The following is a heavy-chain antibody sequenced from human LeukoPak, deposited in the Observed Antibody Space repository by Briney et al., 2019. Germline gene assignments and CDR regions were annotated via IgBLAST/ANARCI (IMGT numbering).Heavy chain of an antibody. Sequence: GGSLRLSCAASGFKFSSYAMSWLRQAPEKGLQCVSALSGSCLSTYYAVSVKGGFTISRDNSKTTLDLQMNSLRAEDTAVYYCAKGGESSSWLFDYWGQGTLVPVSS. V-gene: IGHV3-23*01. CDR3: AKGGESSSWLFDY. CDR2: LSGSCLST. J-gene: IGHJ4*02. D-gene: IGHD6-13*01. CDR1: GFKFSSYA.